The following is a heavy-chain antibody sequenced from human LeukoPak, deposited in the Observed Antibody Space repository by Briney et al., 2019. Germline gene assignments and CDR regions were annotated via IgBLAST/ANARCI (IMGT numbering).Heavy chain of an antibody. V-gene: IGHV4-39*07. J-gene: IGHJ6*03. CDR1: GGSISSRPYY. CDR2: ISYSGTT. Sequence: SETLSLTCTVSGGSISSRPYYWGWVRRPPGKGLEWIGTISYSGTTYYSPSLKSRVTISLDTSKNQFSLKLSSVTAADTAIYHCARDFSSSSTVYYYYYMDVWGKGTTVTVSS. D-gene: IGHD6-6*01. CDR3: ARDFSSSSTVYYYYYMDV.